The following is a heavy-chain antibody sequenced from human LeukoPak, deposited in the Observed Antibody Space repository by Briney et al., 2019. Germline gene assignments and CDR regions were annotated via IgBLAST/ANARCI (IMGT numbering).Heavy chain of an antibody. CDR2: ITTTGDRV. D-gene: IGHD2-8*01. J-gene: IGHJ4*02. V-gene: IGHV3-48*03. CDR3: VRDTKDY. CDR1: GFTFSRYE. Sequence: GGSLRLSCIASGFTFSRYEMNWVRQAPGKGLEWIAYITTTGDRVQYADSAKGRFTISRDNTKNSLYLQLNSLRADDTAIYYCVRDTKDYWGQGTLVTVSS.